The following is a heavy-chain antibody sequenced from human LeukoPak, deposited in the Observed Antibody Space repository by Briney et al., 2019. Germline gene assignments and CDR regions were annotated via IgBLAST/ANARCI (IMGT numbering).Heavy chain of an antibody. CDR3: ARSPVDYFSSSSTYYYYMDV. V-gene: IGHV1-69*05. Sequence: SVKVSCKASGGTFSSYAISWVRQAPRQGLEWMGGIIPIFGTANYAQKFQGRVTITTDESTSTVYMELSSLRSEDTAVYYCARSPVDYFSSSSTYYYYMDVWGKGTTVTVSS. J-gene: IGHJ6*03. CDR2: IIPIFGTA. CDR1: GGTFSSYA. D-gene: IGHD6-6*01.